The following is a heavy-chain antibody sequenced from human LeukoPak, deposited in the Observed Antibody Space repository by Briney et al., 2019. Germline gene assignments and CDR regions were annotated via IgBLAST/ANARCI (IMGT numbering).Heavy chain of an antibody. J-gene: IGHJ4*02. CDR1: GGSISSSSYY. Sequence: SETLSLTCTVSGGSISSSSYYWGWIRQPPGKGLEWIGSIYYSGSTSYNSSLKSRVTMSVDTSKNQFSLKLNSVTAADTAVYYCARHGGTRITLVEVYYFDYWGQGTLVTVSS. V-gene: IGHV4-39*01. CDR2: IYYSGST. D-gene: IGHD4-11*01. CDR3: ARHGGTRITLVEVYYFDY.